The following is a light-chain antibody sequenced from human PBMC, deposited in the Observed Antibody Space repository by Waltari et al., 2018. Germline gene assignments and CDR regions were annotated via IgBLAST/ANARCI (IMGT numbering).Light chain of an antibody. CDR1: SSNIGSYN. Sequence: QSVLTQPPSASGTPGQRVTISCPGSSSNIGSYNVNWYQQLPGTAPNLLIYSNNQRPSGVPDRFSGSKSGTSASLVISGLQSEDEADYYCAAWDDSLIGRVFGGGTKLTVL. J-gene: IGLJ2*01. V-gene: IGLV1-44*01. CDR3: AAWDDSLIGRV. CDR2: SNN.